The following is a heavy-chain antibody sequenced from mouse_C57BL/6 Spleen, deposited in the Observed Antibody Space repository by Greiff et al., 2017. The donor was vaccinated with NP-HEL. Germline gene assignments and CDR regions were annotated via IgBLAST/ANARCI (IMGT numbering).Heavy chain of an antibody. CDR1: GYAFSSSW. CDR3: ASYDYFDY. V-gene: IGHV1-82*01. D-gene: IGHD2-3*01. Sequence: QVQLQQSGPELVKPGASVNLSCKASGYAFSSSWMNWVKQRPGKGLEWIGRIYPGDGDTNYNGKFKGKATLTADKSSSTAYMQLSSLTSEDSAVYFCASYDYFDYWGQGTTLTVSS. J-gene: IGHJ2*01. CDR2: IYPGDGDT.